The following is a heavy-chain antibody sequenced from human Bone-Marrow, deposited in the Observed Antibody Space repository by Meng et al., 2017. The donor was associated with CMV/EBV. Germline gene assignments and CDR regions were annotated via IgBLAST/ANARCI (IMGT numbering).Heavy chain of an antibody. J-gene: IGHJ5*02. Sequence: CQASEYPFTYYPIHWVRQAPGQRLEWMGRINAGDGHTKYSQKFQGRVTFTRDTSATTAYMHLSSLRSEDTAVYYCARKGRVGRNWFDPWGQGTLVTVSS. CDR1: EYPFTYYP. D-gene: IGHD1-14*01. V-gene: IGHV1-3*01. CDR2: INAGDGHT. CDR3: ARKGRVGRNWFDP.